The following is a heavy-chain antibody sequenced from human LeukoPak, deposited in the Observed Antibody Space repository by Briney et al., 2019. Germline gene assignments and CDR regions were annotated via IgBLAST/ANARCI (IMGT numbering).Heavy chain of an antibody. CDR1: GFTFSSYW. V-gene: IGHV3-7*01. CDR2: IKQDGSEK. J-gene: IGHJ4*02. CDR3: ATETNGRHYDY. Sequence: GGSLRLSCAASGFTFSSYWMSWVRQAPGKGLEWVANIKQDGSEKYYVDSVKGRFTISRDNAKNSLYLQMSSLRAEDTAVYYCATETNGRHYDYWGQGTLLTVSS. D-gene: IGHD1-14*01.